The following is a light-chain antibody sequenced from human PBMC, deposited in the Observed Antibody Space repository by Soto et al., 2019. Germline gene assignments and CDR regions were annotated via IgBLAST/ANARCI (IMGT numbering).Light chain of an antibody. CDR2: EVT. CDR3: SSYAGSTNFMV. V-gene: IGLV2-8*01. CDR1: SSDVGGYNY. Sequence: QSALTQPPSASGSPGQSVTISCTGTSSDVGGYNYVSWYQQHPGKAPKLMIYEVTKRPSGVPNRFSASKSGNTASLTVSGLQAEDEADYYCSSYAGSTNFMVFGGGTKLTVL. J-gene: IGLJ2*01.